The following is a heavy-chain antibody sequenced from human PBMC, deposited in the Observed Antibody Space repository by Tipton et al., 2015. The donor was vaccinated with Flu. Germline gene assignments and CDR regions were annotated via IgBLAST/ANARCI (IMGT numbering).Heavy chain of an antibody. Sequence: RLSCAASGFTFSSYWMSWVRQAPGKGLEWVANIKQDGSEKYYVDSVKGRFTISRDNAKNSLYLQMNSLRAEDTAVYYCARDLYLADPFFFWSGSYGMDVWGQGTTVTVSS. CDR1: GFTFSSYW. CDR3: ARDLYLADPFFFWSGSYGMDV. D-gene: IGHD3-3*01. CDR2: IKQDGSEK. V-gene: IGHV3-7*01. J-gene: IGHJ6*02.